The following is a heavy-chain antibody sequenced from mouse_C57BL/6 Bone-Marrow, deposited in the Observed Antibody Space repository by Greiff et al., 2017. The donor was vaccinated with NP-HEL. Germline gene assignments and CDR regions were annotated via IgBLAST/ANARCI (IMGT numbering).Heavy chain of an antibody. D-gene: IGHD1-1*01. CDR2: IDPSDSET. CDR3: ARLENYYYGSSPWFAY. Sequence: QVQLQQPGAELVRPGSSVKLSCKASGYTFTSYWMHWVKQRPIQGLEWIGNIDPSDSETHYNQKFKDKATLTVDKSSSTAYMQLSSLTSEDSAVYYCARLENYYYGSSPWFAYWGQGTLVTVSA. CDR1: GYTFTSYW. V-gene: IGHV1-52*01. J-gene: IGHJ3*01.